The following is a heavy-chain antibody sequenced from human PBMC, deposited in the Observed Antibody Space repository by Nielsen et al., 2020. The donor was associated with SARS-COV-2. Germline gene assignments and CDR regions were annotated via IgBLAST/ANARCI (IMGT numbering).Heavy chain of an antibody. J-gene: IGHJ4*02. CDR3: ARAQLWDY. V-gene: IGHV4-39*01. Sequence: SETLSLTCTVSGGSISSSSYYWDWIRQPPGKGLEWIGSIYYSGSTYYNPSLKSRVTISVDTSKNQFSLKLSSVTAADTAVYYCARAQLWDYWGQGTLVTVSS. CDR1: GGSISSSSYY. CDR2: IYYSGST. D-gene: IGHD5-18*01.